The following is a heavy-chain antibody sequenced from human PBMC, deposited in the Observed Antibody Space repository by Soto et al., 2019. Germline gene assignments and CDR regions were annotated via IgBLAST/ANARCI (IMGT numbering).Heavy chain of an antibody. D-gene: IGHD6-13*01. J-gene: IGHJ6*02. CDR3: ARDTSRSSWSMDV. CDR2: IYYSLST. CDR1: GGSISIGGYY. V-gene: IGHV4-31*03. Sequence: SEPLSLTCTVSGGSISIGGYYWSWIRQHPGKGLEWIGYIYYSLSTYYNPSLKSRVTISVDTSKNQFSLKLSSVTAADTAVYYCARDTSRSSWSMDVWGQGTTVTAP.